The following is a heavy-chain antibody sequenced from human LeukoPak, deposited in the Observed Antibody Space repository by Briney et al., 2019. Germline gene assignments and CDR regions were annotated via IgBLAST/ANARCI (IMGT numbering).Heavy chain of an antibody. CDR2: IYTSGST. J-gene: IGHJ6*03. CDR3: ARAGITMLTMDV. Sequence: PSETLSLTCTVSGGSISSGSYYWSWIRQPAGKGLEWIGRIYTSGSTNYNPSLKSRVTISVDTSKNQFSLKLSSVTAADTAVYYCARAGITMLTMDVWGKGTTVTISS. D-gene: IGHD3-10*02. V-gene: IGHV4-61*02. CDR1: GGSISSGSYY.